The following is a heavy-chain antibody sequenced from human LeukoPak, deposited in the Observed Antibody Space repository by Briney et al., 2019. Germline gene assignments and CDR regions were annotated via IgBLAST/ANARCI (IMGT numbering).Heavy chain of an antibody. J-gene: IGHJ4*02. CDR1: GFTFSTYA. V-gene: IGHV3-23*01. CDR2: ISGSGGST. Sequence: GGSLRLSCAASGFTFSTYAMSWVRQAPGKGLEWVSGISGSGGSTYYADSVQGRFTISRDNSKSTLCLQMNSLRAEDTAVYYCAKQLGYCSDGSCYFPYWGQGTLVTVSS. CDR3: AKQLGYCSDGSCYFPY. D-gene: IGHD2-15*01.